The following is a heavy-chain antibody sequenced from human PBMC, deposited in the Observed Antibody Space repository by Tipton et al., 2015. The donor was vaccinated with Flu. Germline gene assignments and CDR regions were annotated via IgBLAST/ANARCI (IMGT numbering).Heavy chain of an antibody. V-gene: IGHV4-59*08. Sequence: TLSLTCTVSGGFISSYYWIWFRQPPGKGLEWIGYTYYSGSTNYNPSLKSRVTISVDTSKNQFSLKLSSVTAADTAVYYCARLSMVQGDLDYWGQGTLVTVSS. CDR3: ARLSMVQGDLDY. D-gene: IGHD3-10*01. J-gene: IGHJ4*02. CDR1: GGFISSYY. CDR2: TYYSGST.